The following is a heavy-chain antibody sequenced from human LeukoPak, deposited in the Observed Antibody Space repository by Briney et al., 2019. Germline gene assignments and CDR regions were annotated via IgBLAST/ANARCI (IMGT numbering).Heavy chain of an antibody. CDR2: ISGGATST. CDR3: AKDSPVATY. J-gene: IGHJ4*02. D-gene: IGHD4-23*01. Sequence: GASQRLSCAASGFSLSNYGMTWVRQAPGKGLEWVSAISGGATSTYYADSVKGRFTISRDNSKNTLYLEMNSLRADDTAVYYCAKDSPVATYWGQGTLVTVSS. CDR1: GFSLSNYG. V-gene: IGHV3-23*01.